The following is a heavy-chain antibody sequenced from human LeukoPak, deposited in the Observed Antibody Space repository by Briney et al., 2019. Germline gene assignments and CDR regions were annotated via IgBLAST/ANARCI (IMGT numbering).Heavy chain of an antibody. Sequence: PSETLSLTCTVSDGSITSYYWGWIRQPPGKGLEWIGYIYSRGLTRGSTNYNLSLKSRVTISVDTTKNQFSLKLSSVTAADTAVYYCARDQEYSGSYYRYFDFWGQGALVTVSS. D-gene: IGHD1-26*01. CDR2: IYSRGLTRGST. V-gene: IGHV4-59*01. CDR1: DGSITSYY. CDR3: ARDQEYSGSYYRYFDF. J-gene: IGHJ4*02.